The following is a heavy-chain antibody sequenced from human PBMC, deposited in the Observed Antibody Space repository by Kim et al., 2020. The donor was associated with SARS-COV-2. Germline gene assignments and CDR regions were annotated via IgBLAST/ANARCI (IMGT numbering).Heavy chain of an antibody. Sequence: GGSLRLSCVASGFTFSTNWMSWVRQAPGKGLEWVANIKQDGSEKYFVDSVKGRFTISRDNAKNSLYLQMNSLRVEDTAVYYCVRRYSSSWSGFDPWGQGTLVTASS. CDR1: GFTFSTNW. V-gene: IGHV3-7*01. D-gene: IGHD6-13*01. CDR3: VRRYSSSWSGFDP. CDR2: IKQDGSEK. J-gene: IGHJ5*02.